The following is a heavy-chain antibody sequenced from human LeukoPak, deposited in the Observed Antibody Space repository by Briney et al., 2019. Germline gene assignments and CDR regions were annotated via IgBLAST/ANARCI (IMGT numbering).Heavy chain of an antibody. J-gene: IGHJ6*02. CDR2: IYTSGST. CDR3: ARAGYTSGWHSNFYYGVDV. CDR1: GGSISSGSYY. V-gene: IGHV4-61*02. Sequence: SQTLSLTCTVSGGSISSGSYYWSWIRQPAGKGLEWIGRIYTSGSTNYNPSLKSRVTISVDTSKNQFSLKLSSVTAADTAVYYCARAGYTSGWHSNFYYGVDVWGQGTTVTVSS. D-gene: IGHD6-19*01.